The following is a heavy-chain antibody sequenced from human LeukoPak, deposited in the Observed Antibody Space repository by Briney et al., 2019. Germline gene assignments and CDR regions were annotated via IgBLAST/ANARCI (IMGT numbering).Heavy chain of an antibody. J-gene: IGHJ4*02. CDR2: IYPEDSDT. CDR1: GYSFNNKW. V-gene: IGHV5-51*01. D-gene: IGHD3-22*01. CDR3: ARRIYDSSGYSVYFDS. Sequence: GKSLNISCKASGYSFNNKWIGWVRQLPGKGLEWMGVIYPEDSDTRYSPSFQGQVTISVDKSINTAYLQWSSLKASDTAIYYCARRIYDSSGYSVYFDSWGQGTLVTVSS.